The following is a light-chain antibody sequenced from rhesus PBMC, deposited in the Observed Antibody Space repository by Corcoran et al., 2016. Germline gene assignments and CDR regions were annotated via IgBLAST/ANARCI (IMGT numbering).Light chain of an antibody. CDR3: QHYYDNPLT. Sequence: DIQMTQSPSSLSASVGDRVTISCRASQNIYSNLAWYQQKPGKVPKLLSYAAASLQTGITSRFSGRGSGTDFTLTISSLQPEDSAAYYCQHYYDNPLTFGGGTKVKIK. V-gene: IGKV1-25*02. CDR2: AAA. J-gene: IGKJ4*01. CDR1: QNIYSN.